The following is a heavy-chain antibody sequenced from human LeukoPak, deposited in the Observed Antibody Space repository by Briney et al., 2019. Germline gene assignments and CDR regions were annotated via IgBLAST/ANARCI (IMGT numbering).Heavy chain of an antibody. D-gene: IGHD6-19*01. CDR1: GFTVSRNY. CDR3: AKPYLMAVAGPNYFDY. V-gene: IGHV3-23*01. J-gene: IGHJ4*02. Sequence: GGSLRLSCAASGFTVSRNYMMWVRQAPGKGLEWVSAISGSGGSTYYADSVKGRFTISRDNSKNTLYLQMNSLRAEDTAVYYCAKPYLMAVAGPNYFDYWGQGTLVTVSS. CDR2: ISGSGGST.